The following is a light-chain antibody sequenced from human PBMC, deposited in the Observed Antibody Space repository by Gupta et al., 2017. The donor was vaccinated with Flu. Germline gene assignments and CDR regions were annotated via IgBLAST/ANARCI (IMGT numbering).Light chain of an antibody. Sequence: QSALTQPRSVSGSFGQSITISCPGTSSDVGGYDYVSWYQQHPGKAPKLIIYDVTKRPSGVPDRFSGSRSGNTASLTISGLQAQDEADYYCCSYAGSYTWVFGGGTKVTVL. J-gene: IGLJ3*02. CDR3: CSYAGSYTWV. CDR2: DVT. CDR1: SSDVGGYDY. V-gene: IGLV2-11*01.